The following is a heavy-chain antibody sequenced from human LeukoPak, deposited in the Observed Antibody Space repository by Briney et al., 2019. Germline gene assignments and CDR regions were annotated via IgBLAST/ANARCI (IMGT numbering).Heavy chain of an antibody. CDR1: GGTFSSYA. J-gene: IGHJ4*02. V-gene: IGHV1-69*13. CDR2: IIPIFGTA. CDR3: ARDLAIWTVRATPTFDY. D-gene: IGHD1-26*01. Sequence: GASVKVSCKASGGTFSSYAISWVRQAPGQGLEWMGGIIPIFGTANYAQKFQGRVTITADESTSTAYMELSSLRSEDTAVYYCARDLAIWTVRATPTFDYWGQGTLVTVSS.